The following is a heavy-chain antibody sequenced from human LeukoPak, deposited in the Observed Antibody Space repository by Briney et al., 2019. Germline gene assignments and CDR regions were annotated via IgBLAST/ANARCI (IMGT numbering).Heavy chain of an antibody. V-gene: IGHV3-23*01. Sequence: GGSLRLSCAASGFTFSSYAMNWVRQAPGKGLEWVSGISDSGGSTYYADSVKGRFTISRDSSKNTLYLQMNSLRAEDTAVYYCAKGYCDILTGFDSWGQGTLVTVSS. CDR2: ISDSGGST. D-gene: IGHD3-9*01. J-gene: IGHJ5*01. CDR1: GFTFSSYA. CDR3: AKGYCDILTGFDS.